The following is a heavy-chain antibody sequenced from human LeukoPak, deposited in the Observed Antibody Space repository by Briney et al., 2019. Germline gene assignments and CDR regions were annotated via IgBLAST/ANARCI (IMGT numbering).Heavy chain of an antibody. CDR3: AKDKSEGYSSGSYDY. CDR1: GFTFSSYG. D-gene: IGHD6-19*01. CDR2: ISYDGSNK. V-gene: IGHV3-30*18. Sequence: PGRSLRLSCAASGFTFSSYGMHWVRQAPGKGLEWVAVISYDGSNKYYADSVKGRFTISRHNSKNTLYLQMNSLRAEDTAVYYCAKDKSEGYSSGSYDYWGQGTLVTVSS. J-gene: IGHJ4*02.